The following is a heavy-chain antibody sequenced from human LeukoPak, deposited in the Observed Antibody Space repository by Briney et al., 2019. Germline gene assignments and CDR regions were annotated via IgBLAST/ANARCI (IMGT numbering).Heavy chain of an antibody. CDR1: GGTFSSYA. Sequence: SVKVSCKASGGTFSSYAISWGRQAPGEGGEGRGGIIAILGKANYAQKLQGRVTITADKYKSTAYMEMSRLREEETAVYYSARGVSYYDFWSGYWDLYFDYWGQGTLVTVSS. CDR2: IIAILGKA. J-gene: IGHJ4*02. D-gene: IGHD3-3*01. CDR3: ARGVSYYDFWSGYWDLYFDY. V-gene: IGHV1-69*06.